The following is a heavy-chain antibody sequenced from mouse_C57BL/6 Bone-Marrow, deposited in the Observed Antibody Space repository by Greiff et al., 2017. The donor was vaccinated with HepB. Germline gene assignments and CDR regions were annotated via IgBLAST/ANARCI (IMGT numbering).Heavy chain of an antibody. V-gene: IGHV1-7*01. Sequence: VQLQQSGAELAKPGASVKLSCKASGYTFTSYWMHWVKQRPGQGLEWIGYINPSSGYTKYNQKFKDKATLTADKSSSTAYMQLSSLTYEDSAVYDCASDYYGSSYEFAYWGQGTLVTVSA. CDR1: GYTFTSYW. D-gene: IGHD1-1*01. CDR2: INPSSGYT. CDR3: ASDYYGSSYEFAY. J-gene: IGHJ3*01.